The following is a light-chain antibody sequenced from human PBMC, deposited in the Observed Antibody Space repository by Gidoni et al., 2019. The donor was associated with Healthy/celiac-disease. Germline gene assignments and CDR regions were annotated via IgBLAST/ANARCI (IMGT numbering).Light chain of an antibody. CDR3: MQALQTPYT. CDR2: LGS. Sequence: DTVRTPSPLPLPVTPGEPASISCTSSQSLLHSNGYNYLDWYLQKPGQSPQLLIYLGSNRASGVPDRFSGSGSGTDFTLKISRVEAEDVGVYYCMQALQTPYTFGQGTKLEIK. V-gene: IGKV2-28*01. CDR1: QSLLHSNGYNY. J-gene: IGKJ2*01.